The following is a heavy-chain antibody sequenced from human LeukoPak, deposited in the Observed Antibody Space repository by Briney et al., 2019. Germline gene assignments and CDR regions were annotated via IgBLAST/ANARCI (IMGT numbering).Heavy chain of an antibody. CDR2: IYYSGTT. Sequence: SETLSLTCTVSGGFISRNSFYWGWIRQPPGKGLEWIGSIYYSGTTYYNPSLNSRGTISVDTSKNQFSLQLISVTAADTAVYYCARHDGRAGGTMGALDYWGQGSLVTVSS. CDR1: GGFISRNSFY. J-gene: IGHJ4*02. D-gene: IGHD4-23*01. V-gene: IGHV4-39*01. CDR3: ARHDGRAGGTMGALDY.